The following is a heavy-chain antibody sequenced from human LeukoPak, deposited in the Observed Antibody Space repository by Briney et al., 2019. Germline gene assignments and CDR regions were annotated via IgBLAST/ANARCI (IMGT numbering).Heavy chain of an antibody. Sequence: KPGGSLRLSCAASGFTFSDYYMSWIRQAPGKGLEWVAYISSSGNTRYYADSVKGRFTISRDNAKNSLYLQMNSLRSEDTAVYYCAREWVIDYGDYDVYHYFDYWGQGTLVTVSS. J-gene: IGHJ4*02. D-gene: IGHD4-17*01. V-gene: IGHV3-11*01. CDR1: GFTFSDYY. CDR3: AREWVIDYGDYDVYHYFDY. CDR2: ISSSGNTR.